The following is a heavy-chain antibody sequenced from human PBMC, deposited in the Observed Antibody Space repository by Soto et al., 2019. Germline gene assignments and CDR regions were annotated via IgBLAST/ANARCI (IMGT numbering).Heavy chain of an antibody. J-gene: IGHJ4*02. CDR3: ARRSAGYCSSTSCYSEFDY. CDR2: INAGNGNT. CDR1: GYTFTSYA. Sequence: ASVKVSCKASGYTFTSYAMHWVRRAPGQRHEWMGWINAGNGNTKYSQKFQGRVTITRDTSASTAYMELSSLRSEDTAVYYCARRSAGYCSSTSCYSEFDYWGQGTLVTASS. D-gene: IGHD2-2*01. V-gene: IGHV1-3*01.